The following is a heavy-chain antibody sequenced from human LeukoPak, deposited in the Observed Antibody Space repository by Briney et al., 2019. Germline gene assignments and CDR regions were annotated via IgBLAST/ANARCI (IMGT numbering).Heavy chain of an antibody. CDR3: ARAYHYDSSGYENWFDP. V-gene: IGHV1-8*01. CDR2: MNPNSGNT. D-gene: IGHD3-22*01. Sequence: ASVKVSCTASGYTFTSYDINWVRQATGQGLEWMGWMNPNSGNTGYAQKFQGRVTMTRNTSISTAYMELSSLRSEDTAVYYCARAYHYDSSGYENWFDPWGQGTLVTVSS. J-gene: IGHJ5*02. CDR1: GYTFTSYD.